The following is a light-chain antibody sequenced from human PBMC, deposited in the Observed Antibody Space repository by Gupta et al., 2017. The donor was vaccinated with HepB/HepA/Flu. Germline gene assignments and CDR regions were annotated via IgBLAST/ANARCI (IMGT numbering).Light chain of an antibody. CDR1: QSISNW. Sequence: DIQMTQSPSTLSASVGDRVTLTCRASQSISNWLAWYQQKPGKAPKLLIYKASRVESGVPSRFSGSGSGTDFTLTINSLQPDDVATYYCQQYGSYSRTFGQGTKVEIK. V-gene: IGKV1-5*03. CDR2: KAS. CDR3: QQYGSYSRT. J-gene: IGKJ1*01.